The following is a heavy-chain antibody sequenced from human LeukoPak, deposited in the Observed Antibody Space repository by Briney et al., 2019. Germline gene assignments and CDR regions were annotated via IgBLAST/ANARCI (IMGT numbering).Heavy chain of an antibody. CDR2: INPNSGGT. D-gene: IGHD4-17*01. CDR1: GYTFTGYY. J-gene: IGHJ4*02. V-gene: IGHV1-2*02. CDR3: ARDQGHDYGDYGFDY. Sequence: ASVKVSCKASGYTFTGYYMHWMRQAPGQGLEWMGWINPNSGGTNYAQKLQGRVTMTRDTSISTAYMELSRLTSDDTAVYYCARDQGHDYGDYGFDYWGQGTLVTVSS.